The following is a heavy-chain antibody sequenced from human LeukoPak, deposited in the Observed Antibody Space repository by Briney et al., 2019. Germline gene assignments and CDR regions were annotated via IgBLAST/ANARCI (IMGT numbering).Heavy chain of an antibody. CDR2: ISTNGGGT. D-gene: IGHD6-6*01. CDR1: GFTLSSYV. V-gene: IGHV3-64*01. CDR3: ARVGHSSSSAYFDY. J-gene: IGHJ4*02. Sequence: GGSLRLSCAASGFTLSSYVMHWVRQAPGKGLEYVSAISTNGGGTYYANSVKGRFTISRDNSKDTLYLQMGSLRAEDMAVYYCARVGHSSSSAYFDYWGQGTLVTVSS.